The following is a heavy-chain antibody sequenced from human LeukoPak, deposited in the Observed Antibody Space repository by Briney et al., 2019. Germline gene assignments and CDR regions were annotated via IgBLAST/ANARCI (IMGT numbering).Heavy chain of an antibody. CDR3: ARRQYRSSWYYFDY. CDR2: INSDGSTT. Sequence: PSGSLRLSCAASRFSLSSYWMHWVRQAPGKGLVWVSRINSDGSTTNYADSVKGRFTISRDNAKNTLYLQMNSLRAEDTAVYYCARRQYRSSWYYFDYWGQGTLVTVSS. CDR1: RFSLSSYW. D-gene: IGHD6-13*01. J-gene: IGHJ4*02. V-gene: IGHV3-74*01.